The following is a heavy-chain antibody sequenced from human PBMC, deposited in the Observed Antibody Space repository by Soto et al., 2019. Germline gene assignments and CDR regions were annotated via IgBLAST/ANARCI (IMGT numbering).Heavy chain of an antibody. V-gene: IGHV1-18*04. D-gene: IGHD3-22*01. Sequence: APVKVSCKASGYTFTSYGSSWVRQAPGQGLEWMGWISAYNGNTNYAQKLQGRVTMTTDTSTSTAYMELRGLRSDDTAVYYCARGPISDSSGYYLGDEYFQHWGQGTLVTVSS. CDR3: ARGPISDSSGYYLGDEYFQH. CDR2: ISAYNGNT. J-gene: IGHJ1*01. CDR1: GYTFTSYG.